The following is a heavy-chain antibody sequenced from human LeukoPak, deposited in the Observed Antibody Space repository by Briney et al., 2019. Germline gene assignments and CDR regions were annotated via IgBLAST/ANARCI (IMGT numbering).Heavy chain of an antibody. CDR2: FSTSGGSA. CDR3: AKGTGSASYFDS. J-gene: IGHJ4*02. CDR1: GFTFSSSA. Sequence: GGSLRLSCAASGFTFSSSAMSWVRQAPGKGLEWVSAFSTSGGSAYYADSVKGRFTISRDISKNTLYLQMTSLRAEDTAVYFCAKGTGSASYFDSWGQGTLVTVSS. V-gene: IGHV3-23*01.